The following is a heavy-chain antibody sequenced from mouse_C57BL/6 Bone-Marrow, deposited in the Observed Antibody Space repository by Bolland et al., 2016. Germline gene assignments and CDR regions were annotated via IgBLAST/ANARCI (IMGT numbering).Heavy chain of an antibody. V-gene: IGHV3-6*01. D-gene: IGHD2-3*01. J-gene: IGHJ3*01. CDR2: SN. Sequence: SNNYNPSLKNRISITRDTSKNQFFLKLNSVTTEDTATYYCARHDGYLDYWGQGTLV. CDR3: ARHDGYLDY.